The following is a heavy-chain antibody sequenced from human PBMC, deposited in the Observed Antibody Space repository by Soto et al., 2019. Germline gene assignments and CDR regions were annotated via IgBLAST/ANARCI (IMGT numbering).Heavy chain of an antibody. CDR1: GYTLTELS. Sequence: ASVKVSCKVSGYTLTELSMHWVRQAPGQGLEWMGWISAYNGNTNYAQKLQGRVTMTTDTSTSTAYMELRSLRSDDTAVYYCARDSYYDILTGYPNYYYYGMDVWGQGTTVTVSS. CDR2: ISAYNGNT. D-gene: IGHD3-9*01. J-gene: IGHJ6*02. V-gene: IGHV1-18*01. CDR3: ARDSYYDILTGYPNYYYYGMDV.